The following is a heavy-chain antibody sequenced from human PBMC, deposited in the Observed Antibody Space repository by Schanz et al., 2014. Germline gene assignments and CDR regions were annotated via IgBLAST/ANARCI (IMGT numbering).Heavy chain of an antibody. V-gene: IGHV1-46*02. Sequence: QVQLVQSAPEVKKPGASVKVSCKASGYTFNNHGISWVRQAPGQGLEWMGKINPSSGTTRIAQNFQGRLTVTRDTSTTTVYMELRGLRSDDTAVYYCARETTIITGGAFDVWGQGTMVTVSS. CDR2: INPSSGTT. CDR3: ARETTIITGGAFDV. CDR1: GYTFNNHG. J-gene: IGHJ3*01. D-gene: IGHD3-9*01.